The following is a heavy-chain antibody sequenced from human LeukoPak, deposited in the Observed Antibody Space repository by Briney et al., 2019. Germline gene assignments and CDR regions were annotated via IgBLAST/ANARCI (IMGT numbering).Heavy chain of an antibody. V-gene: IGHV3-7*03. CDR1: GFTFTTYW. CDR3: AKARTDSSGLDY. CDR2: IKQDINEK. Sequence: GGSLRLSCAASGFTFTTYWMNWVRQAPGKGLEWVANIKQDINEKYYVDSVKGRFTISRDNAKNSLYLQMNSLRAEDTALYYCAKARTDSSGLDYWGQGTLVTVSS. J-gene: IGHJ4*02. D-gene: IGHD3-22*01.